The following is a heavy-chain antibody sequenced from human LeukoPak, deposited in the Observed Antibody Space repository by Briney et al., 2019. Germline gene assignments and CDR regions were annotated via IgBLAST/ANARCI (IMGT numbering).Heavy chain of an antibody. V-gene: IGHV5-51*01. D-gene: IGHD1-26*01. CDR3: ARHQIVGATRSPFDY. CDR1: GYSFTTYW. CDR2: IYPGDSDT. Sequence: GESLKISCKGSGYSFTTYWIGWVRQMPGKGLEWMGIIYPGDSDTRYSPSFQGQVTISADKSISTAYLQWSSPKASDTAMYYCARHQIVGATRSPFDYWGQGTLVTVSS. J-gene: IGHJ4*02.